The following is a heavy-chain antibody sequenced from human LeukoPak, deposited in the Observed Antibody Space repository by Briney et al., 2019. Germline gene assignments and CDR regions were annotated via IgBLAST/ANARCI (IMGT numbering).Heavy chain of an antibody. CDR3: ARQDTAMVKGWFDP. J-gene: IGHJ5*02. CDR2: INHSGNT. Sequence: PSETLCLTCAVSGYSISSGYYWCWLREPPGRGLEWIGSINHSGNTYCAPSLNSRFAISIDTSKNDFSLQVTSVTAADTAVYFCARQDTAMVKGWFDPWGQGTLVTVSS. D-gene: IGHD5-18*01. V-gene: IGHV4-38-2*01. CDR1: GYSISSGYY.